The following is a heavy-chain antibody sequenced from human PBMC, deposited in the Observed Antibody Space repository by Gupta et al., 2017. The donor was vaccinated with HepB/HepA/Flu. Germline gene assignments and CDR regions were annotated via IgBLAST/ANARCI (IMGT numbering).Heavy chain of an antibody. CDR3: ARVMDGYCSGGSCYGSAFDI. J-gene: IGHJ3*02. Sequence: QVQLVESGGGVVQPGRSLRLSCAASGFTFSSYAMHGVRQAPGKGLEWVAVISYDGSNKYYADSVKGRFTISRDNSKNTLYLQMNSLRAEDTAVYYCARVMDGYCSGGSCYGSAFDIWGQGTMVTVSS. CDR2: ISYDGSNK. CDR1: GFTFSSYA. D-gene: IGHD2-15*01. V-gene: IGHV3-30-3*01.